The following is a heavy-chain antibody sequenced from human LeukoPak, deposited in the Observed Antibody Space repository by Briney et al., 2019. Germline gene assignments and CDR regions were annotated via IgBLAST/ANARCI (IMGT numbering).Heavy chain of an antibody. CDR3: ARVMAARREDLNWFDP. V-gene: IGHV4-39*07. D-gene: IGHD6-6*01. Sequence: SETLSLTCTVSGGSISSSGSYWGWIRQPPGKGLEWIGSVYYSGNTYNPSLKSRVTISVDTSKNQVSLNLTSVNAADTAIYYCARVMAARREDLNWFDPWGQGTLVTVSS. CDR2: VYYSGNT. J-gene: IGHJ5*02. CDR1: GGSISSSGSY.